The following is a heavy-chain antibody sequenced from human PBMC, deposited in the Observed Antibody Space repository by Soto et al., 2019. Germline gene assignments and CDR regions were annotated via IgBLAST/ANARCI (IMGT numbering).Heavy chain of an antibody. V-gene: IGHV3-21*01. J-gene: IGHJ6*02. Sequence: EVQLVESGGGLVKPGGSLRLSCISSGFTFRTYTMNWVRQAPGKGLEWVSGIRGFSPYTFYAESVKGRFTISRDNAKNPLYLQMNSLRAEDTGVYYCARDRGYDAHDYYYNARDVGGQGTTVTVSS. D-gene: IGHD3-10*01. CDR2: IRGFSPYT. CDR1: GFTFRTYT. CDR3: ARDRGYDAHDYYYNARDV.